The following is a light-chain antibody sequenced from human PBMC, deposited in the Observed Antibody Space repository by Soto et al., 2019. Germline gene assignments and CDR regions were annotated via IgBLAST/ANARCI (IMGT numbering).Light chain of an antibody. CDR1: QAIRNK. CDR3: QKCDAAPFT. V-gene: IGKV1-27*01. Sequence: DFQMTQSPSSLSASVGDRVTITCRASQAIRNKLAWYQQKPGKLPQLLIHSASTSHSGVPSRFSGSASGTDFTLTISSLQPEDVGTYYCQKCDAAPFTFGPGTTVDFK. CDR2: SAS. J-gene: IGKJ3*01.